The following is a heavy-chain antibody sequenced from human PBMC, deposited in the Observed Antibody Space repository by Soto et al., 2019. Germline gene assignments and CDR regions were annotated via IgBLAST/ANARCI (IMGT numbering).Heavy chain of an antibody. J-gene: IGHJ5*02. CDR1: GFAFSEYS. D-gene: IGHD3-10*01. CDR3: AREEVRGIIRWFDP. V-gene: IGHV3-21*06. CDR2: ISGSSGVI. Sequence: GGSLRLSCAASGFAFSEYSMAWVRQAPGKGPEWVSYISGSSGVIYYVDSVKGRFTVPRDNAKNSLFLQMNSLRQEDTAVYYCAREEVRGIIRWFDPWGQGTRVTVSS.